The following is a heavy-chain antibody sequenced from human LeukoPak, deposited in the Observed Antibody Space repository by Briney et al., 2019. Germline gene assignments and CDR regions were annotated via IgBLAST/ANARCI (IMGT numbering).Heavy chain of an antibody. D-gene: IGHD3-22*01. CDR3: ASYYYDSLESFDI. J-gene: IGHJ3*02. CDR2: IYYGGSS. V-gene: IGHV4-31*03. Sequence: PSETLSLTCTVSGASISSDGHYWNWIRQHPGKGLEWIGYIYYGGSSYYNPSLKSRVTMSIDTSQNQLSLKLSSVTAADTAIYYCASYYYDSLESFDIWGQGTMVTVSS. CDR1: GASISSDGHY.